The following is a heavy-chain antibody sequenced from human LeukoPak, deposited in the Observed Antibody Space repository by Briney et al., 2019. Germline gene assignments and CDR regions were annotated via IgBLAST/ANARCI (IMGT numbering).Heavy chain of an antibody. CDR1: GYTFTSYD. D-gene: IGHD1-26*01. CDR3: AREASSGAYNDY. V-gene: IGHV1-8*03. J-gene: IGHJ4*02. Sequence: ASVKVSCKASGYTFTSYDINWVRQATGQGLEWMGWMNPNSGNTGYAQKFQGRVTITRNTSISTAYMELSSLRSDDTAVYYCAREASSGAYNDYWGQGTLVTVSS. CDR2: MNPNSGNT.